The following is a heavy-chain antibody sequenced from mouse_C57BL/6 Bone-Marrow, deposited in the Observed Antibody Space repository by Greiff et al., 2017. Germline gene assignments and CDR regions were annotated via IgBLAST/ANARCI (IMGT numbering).Heavy chain of an antibody. CDR1: GFNIKDDY. V-gene: IGHV14-4*01. CDR2: IDPENGDT. Sequence: EVQLQQSGAELVRPGASVQLSCTASGFNIKDDYMHWVKQRPEQGLEWIGWIDPENGDTEYAPKFQGQATITADTSSNTAYLQLSRRTSEDTAVDYCTADGYYSDYFDYWGEGTTLTVSS. J-gene: IGHJ2*01. CDR3: TADGYYSDYFDY. D-gene: IGHD2-3*01.